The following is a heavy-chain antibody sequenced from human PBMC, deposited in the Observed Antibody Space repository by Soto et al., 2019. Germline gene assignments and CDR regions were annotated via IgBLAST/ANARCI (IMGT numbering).Heavy chain of an antibody. D-gene: IGHD5-12*01. Sequence: GASVKVSCKASGYSFTGYDIHWVRQAPGQRLEWMGWINAGNGNTKYSQKFQGRVTITRDTSASTAYMELSSLRSEDTAVYYCARVRGYSGYAADYWGQGTLVTVSS. V-gene: IGHV1-3*01. J-gene: IGHJ4*02. CDR3: ARVRGYSGYAADY. CDR1: GYSFTGYD. CDR2: INAGNGNT.